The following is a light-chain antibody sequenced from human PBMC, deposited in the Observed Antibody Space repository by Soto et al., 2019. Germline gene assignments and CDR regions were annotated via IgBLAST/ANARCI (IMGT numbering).Light chain of an antibody. Sequence: EVVLTQSPGTLSLSPGERATLSCRASQTVRNNYLAWYQQRPGQAPRLLIYEASSRATGIPDRFSGSGSGTDFTLTISRLEPEDFAVYYCQQYATSPRTFGQGTKVDIK. CDR3: QQYATSPRT. CDR2: EAS. J-gene: IGKJ1*01. V-gene: IGKV3-20*01. CDR1: QTVRNNY.